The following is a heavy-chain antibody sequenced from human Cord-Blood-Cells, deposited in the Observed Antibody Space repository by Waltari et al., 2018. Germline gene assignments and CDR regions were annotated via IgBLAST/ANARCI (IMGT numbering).Heavy chain of an antibody. CDR3: ARGTRAWGSEAFDI. D-gene: IGHD7-27*01. CDR2: IYYSEST. Sequence: QVQLQESGPGLVKPSQTLSLTCTVSGGSISSGGYYWSWIRQHPGKGLEWIGYIYYSESTYYHPSLKSRVTISVDTSKNQFSLKLSSVTAADTAVYYCARGTRAWGSEAFDIWGQGTMVTVSS. V-gene: IGHV4-31*03. J-gene: IGHJ3*02. CDR1: GGSISSGGYY.